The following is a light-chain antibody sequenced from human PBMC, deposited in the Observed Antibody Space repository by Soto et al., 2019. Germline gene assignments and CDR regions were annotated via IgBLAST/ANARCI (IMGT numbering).Light chain of an antibody. CDR2: DAS. CDR3: QQYNNWPPYT. Sequence: DIQMTQFPSTLFASVGDRVTITCRASQSISRWLAWYQQKPGKAPKLLIYDASNLEKGVPSRFSGRGSGTEFTLTISSLQSEDFAVYFCQQYNNWPPYTFGQGTKLEIK. CDR1: QSISRW. V-gene: IGKV1-5*01. J-gene: IGKJ2*01.